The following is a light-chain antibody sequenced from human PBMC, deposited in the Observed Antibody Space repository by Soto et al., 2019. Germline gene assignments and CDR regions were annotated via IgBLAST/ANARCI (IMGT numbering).Light chain of an antibody. V-gene: IGLV4-69*01. CDR2: LNSDGSH. Sequence: QLVLTQSPSASAPLGASVKLTCTLSSGHSSYAIAWHQQQPEKGPRYLMKLNSDGSHSKGDGIPDRFSGSSSGAERYLIISSLPSEDEADYYCQTWGTGIHVFGTGTKLTVL. CDR3: QTWGTGIHV. CDR1: SGHSSYA. J-gene: IGLJ1*01.